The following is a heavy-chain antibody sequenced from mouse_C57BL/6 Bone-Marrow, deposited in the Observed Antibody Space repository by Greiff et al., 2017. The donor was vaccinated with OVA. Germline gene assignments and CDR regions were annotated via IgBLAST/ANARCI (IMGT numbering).Heavy chain of an antibody. D-gene: IGHD2-4*01. CDR3: ARREGYYDYVYAMDY. V-gene: IGHV1-64*01. CDR1: GYTFTSYC. CDR2: IHPNSGST. J-gene: IGHJ4*01. Sequence: VKLQQPGAELVKPGASVKLSCKASGYTFTSYCMNWVKQRPGQGLEWIGMIHPNSGSTIYNEKFKSTATLTVDKSSSTAYMQLSSLTSEYSAVSDCARREGYYDYVYAMDYWGQGTSVTVSS.